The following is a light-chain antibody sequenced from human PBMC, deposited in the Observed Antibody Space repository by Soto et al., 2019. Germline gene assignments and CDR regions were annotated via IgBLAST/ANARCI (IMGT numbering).Light chain of an antibody. CDR1: SSDLGTFNL. Sequence: QSALTQPASESGSPGQSITISCTGSSSDLGTFNLVSWYQQHPGKAPKLLIYEVNGRPSGVSNRFSGSKSGTTASLTISGLQTDDEADYFCCSYAGSNTFVFGGGTKLTVL. CDR3: CSYAGSNTFV. CDR2: EVN. J-gene: IGLJ2*01. V-gene: IGLV2-23*02.